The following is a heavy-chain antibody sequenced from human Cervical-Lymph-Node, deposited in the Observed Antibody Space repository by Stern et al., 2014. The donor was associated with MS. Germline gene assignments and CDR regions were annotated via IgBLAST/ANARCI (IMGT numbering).Heavy chain of an antibody. Sequence: QVQLQQWGAGLLRPSETLSLTCAVHGASFTDNYWSWIRQTPGKGLEWIGEINHRIKTPPNPSPRRRVTLAVDTSNTQFALKLNSVTAADTAVYYCARERKVERSARVLVSFDVWGQGTLLTVSS. CDR1: GASFTDNY. V-gene: IGHV4-34*01. J-gene: IGHJ3*01. CDR2: INHRIKT. D-gene: IGHD1-1*01. CDR3: ARERKVERSARVLVSFDV.